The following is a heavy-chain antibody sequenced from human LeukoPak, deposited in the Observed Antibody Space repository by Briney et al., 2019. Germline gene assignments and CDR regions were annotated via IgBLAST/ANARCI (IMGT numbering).Heavy chain of an antibody. Sequence: GGSLRLSCTASGFTFGDYAMSWVRQAPGKGLEWVGFIRSKAYGGTTEYAASVKGRFTISRDDSKSIAYLQMNSLKTEDTAVYYCTGDRNGIYDYGDYAAFDYWGQGTLVTVSS. CDR1: GFTFGDYA. CDR2: IRSKAYGGTT. J-gene: IGHJ4*02. V-gene: IGHV3-49*04. D-gene: IGHD4-17*01. CDR3: TGDRNGIYDYGDYAAFDY.